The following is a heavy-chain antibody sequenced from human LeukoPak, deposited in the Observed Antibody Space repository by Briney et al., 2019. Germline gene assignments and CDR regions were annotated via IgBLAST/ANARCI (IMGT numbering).Heavy chain of an antibody. CDR2: ISAYNGNT. Sequence: ASVKVSCKASGYTFTSYGISWVRQAPGQGLEWMGWISAYNGNTNYAQKLQGRVTITTDTSTSTAYMELRSLRSDDTAVYYCARAFGVLGGLNWFDPWGQGTLVTVSS. J-gene: IGHJ5*02. CDR3: ARAFGVLGGLNWFDP. D-gene: IGHD3-10*01. CDR1: GYTFTSYG. V-gene: IGHV1-18*01.